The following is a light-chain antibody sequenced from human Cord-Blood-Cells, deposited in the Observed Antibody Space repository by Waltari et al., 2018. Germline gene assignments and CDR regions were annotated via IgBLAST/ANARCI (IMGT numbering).Light chain of an antibody. CDR2: YAS. V-gene: IGKV3-11*01. J-gene: IGKJ1*01. CDR3: QQRSNWPRT. Sequence: EIVLTQSPATLSLSPGERATLSCRASQSVSSYLACYQQKPGQSPRLLIYYASNRATGIPARFSGSGSGTDLTHTISSLEPEDFAVYYCQQRSNWPRTFGQGTKVEIK. CDR1: QSVSSY.